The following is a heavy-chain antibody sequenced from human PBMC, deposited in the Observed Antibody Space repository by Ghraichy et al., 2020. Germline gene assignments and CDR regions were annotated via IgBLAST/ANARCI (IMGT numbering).Heavy chain of an antibody. D-gene: IGHD3-9*01. Sequence: ASVKVSCKPFGYTFTSYGISWVRQAPGQGLEWIGMISGYNGNTNYVQKFQGRVTMTTDTSTSTAYMELRSLISDDTAVYYWARGALPGYYDSWGQGTLVTVSS. J-gene: IGHJ4*02. CDR2: ISGYNGNT. V-gene: IGHV1-18*01. CDR1: GYTFTSYG. CDR3: ARGALPGYYDS.